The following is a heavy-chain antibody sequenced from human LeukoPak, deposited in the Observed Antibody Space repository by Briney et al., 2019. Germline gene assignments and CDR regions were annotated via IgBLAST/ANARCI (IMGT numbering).Heavy chain of an antibody. D-gene: IGHD3-10*01. J-gene: IGHJ4*02. CDR1: GFTFSSYS. V-gene: IGHV3-21*01. CDR2: ISSSSSYI. CDR3: AREPYYYGSGSYYNVDDY. Sequence: GGSLRLSCAASGFTFSSYSMNWVRQAPGKGLEWVSSISSSSSYIYYADSVKGRFTISRDNAKNSLYLQMNSLRAEDTAVYYCAREPYYYGSGSYYNVDDYWGQGTLVTVSS.